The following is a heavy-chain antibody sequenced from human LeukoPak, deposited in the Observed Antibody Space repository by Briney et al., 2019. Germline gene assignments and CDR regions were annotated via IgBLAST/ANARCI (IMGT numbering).Heavy chain of an antibody. CDR3: ARHDRYSYY. Sequence: PSETLSLTCAVSDYSISSGYYWGWIRQPPGKVLEFIGSIYHSGSTYYNPSLKSRVTVSVDTSKNHFSLRLRSVTAADTAVYYCARHDRYSYYWGQGTLVSVSS. D-gene: IGHD5-24*01. J-gene: IGHJ4*02. V-gene: IGHV4-38-2*01. CDR2: IYHSGST. CDR1: DYSISSGYY.